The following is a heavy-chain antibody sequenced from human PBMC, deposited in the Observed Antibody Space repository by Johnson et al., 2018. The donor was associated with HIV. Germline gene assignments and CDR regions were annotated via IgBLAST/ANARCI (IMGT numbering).Heavy chain of an antibody. CDR1: GFTFTTYA. J-gene: IGHJ3*02. Sequence: QVQLVESGGGVVQPGRSLRLSCTASGFTFTTYAIHWVRQAPGKGLEWVAVISYDGSNKYYADSVKGRFTISSDNSKNTLYLQMNSLRAEVTAVYSCAQGGWLQFDAFEIWGQGTMVTVSS. V-gene: IGHV3-30*18. D-gene: IGHD5-24*01. CDR3: AQGGWLQFDAFEI. CDR2: ISYDGSNK.